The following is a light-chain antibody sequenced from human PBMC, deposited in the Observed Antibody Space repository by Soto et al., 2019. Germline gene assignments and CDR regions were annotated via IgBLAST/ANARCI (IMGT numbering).Light chain of an antibody. CDR1: QSVASRA. Sequence: IVLTQSPGTLSLSPGERATLSCRASQSVASRALAWYQQKPGQAPRLLMYSASKRATGIPDRFSGSGSGTDFTLTISRLEPEDFAVYSCQQYGSSPPMYTFGQGTKLEIK. V-gene: IGKV3-20*01. CDR2: SAS. J-gene: IGKJ2*01. CDR3: QQYGSSPPMYT.